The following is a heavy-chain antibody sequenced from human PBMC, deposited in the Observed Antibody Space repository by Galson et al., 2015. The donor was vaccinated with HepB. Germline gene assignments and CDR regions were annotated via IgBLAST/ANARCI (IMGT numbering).Heavy chain of an antibody. V-gene: IGHV3-74*01. CDR1: GFTFTNYW. CDR3: ARARPVNGQGLIDS. D-gene: IGHD2-2*01. CDR2: INFDGTST. J-gene: IGHJ5*01. Sequence: SLRLSCAVSGFTFTNYWMHWVRQAPGKGLVWVSRINFDGTSTYHADSVKGRFTISRDNTQNTLYLQMNSLRADDTALYYCARARPVNGQGLIDSWGHGTLVTVSS.